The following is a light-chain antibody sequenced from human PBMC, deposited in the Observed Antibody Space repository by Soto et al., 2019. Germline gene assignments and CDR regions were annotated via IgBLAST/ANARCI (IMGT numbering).Light chain of an antibody. CDR3: QSYDARLTGSVV. J-gene: IGLJ2*01. CDR1: SSNIGSNT. V-gene: IGLV1-44*01. CDR2: SNN. Sequence: QSVLTQPPSASGTPGQRVTISCSGSSSNIGSNTVNWYQQLPGTAPKLLIYSNNQRPSGVPDRFSGSKSGTSASLAISGLQSEDEADYYCQSYDARLTGSVVFGGGTQLTVL.